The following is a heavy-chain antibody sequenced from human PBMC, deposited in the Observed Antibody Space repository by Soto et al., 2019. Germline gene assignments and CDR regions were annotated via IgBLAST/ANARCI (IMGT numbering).Heavy chain of an antibody. V-gene: IGHV3-23*01. Sequence: EVQLLKSGGGLVQPGGSLRLSCAASGFTFSSYAMSWVRQAPGKGLEWVSAISGSGGSTYYADSVKGRFTISRDNSKNTLYLQMNSLRAEDTAVYYCAKGRDIVATVGGWFDPWGQGTLVTVSS. CDR1: GFTFSSYA. J-gene: IGHJ5*02. CDR2: ISGSGGST. D-gene: IGHD5-12*01. CDR3: AKGRDIVATVGGWFDP.